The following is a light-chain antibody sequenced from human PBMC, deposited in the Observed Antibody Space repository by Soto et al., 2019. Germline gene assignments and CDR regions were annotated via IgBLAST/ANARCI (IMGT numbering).Light chain of an antibody. J-gene: IGKJ5*01. V-gene: IGKV3-15*01. CDR3: QQYYDWPT. CDR1: QSISAN. CDR2: GAS. Sequence: EIVVTHSPATLSVSPGERATLSCRASQSISANLAWYHQKPGQAPRVLIYGASTRATGIPARFSGSGSGTEFTLTISSLQSEDFAVDYCQQYYDWPTFGQGTRLEIK.